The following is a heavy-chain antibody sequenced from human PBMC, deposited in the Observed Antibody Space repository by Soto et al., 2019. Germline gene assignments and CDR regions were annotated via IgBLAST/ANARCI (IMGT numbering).Heavy chain of an antibody. Sequence: PGGSLRLSCAASGFTFSSYWMHWVRQAPGKGLVWVSRINSDGSSTSYADSVKGRFTISRDNAKNTLYLQMNSLRAEDTAVYYCARVPRTPVLYGMDVWGQGTTVTVSS. D-gene: IGHD6-6*01. V-gene: IGHV3-74*01. J-gene: IGHJ6*02. CDR3: ARVPRTPVLYGMDV. CDR1: GFTFSSYW. CDR2: INSDGSST.